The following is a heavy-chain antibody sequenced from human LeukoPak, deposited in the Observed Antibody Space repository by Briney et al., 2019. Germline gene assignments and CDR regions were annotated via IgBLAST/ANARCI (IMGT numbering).Heavy chain of an antibody. J-gene: IGHJ5*02. CDR3: ARLYNSGWNNWFDP. Sequence: GASVKVSCKASGYTFTSYDINWVRQATGQGLEWMGWMNPNSGNTGYAQMFQGRVTMTRNTSISTAYMELSSLRSEDTAVYYCARLYNSGWNNWFDPWGQGTLVTVSS. CDR1: GYTFTSYD. V-gene: IGHV1-8*01. D-gene: IGHD6-19*01. CDR2: MNPNSGNT.